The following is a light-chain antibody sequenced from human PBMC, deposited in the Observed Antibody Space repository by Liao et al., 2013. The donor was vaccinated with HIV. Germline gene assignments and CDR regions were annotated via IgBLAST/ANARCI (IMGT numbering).Light chain of an antibody. J-gene: IGLJ3*02. CDR3: QVWDSSSDHPGV. CDR1: NIGSKS. Sequence: SYELTQPPSVSVAPGKTARITCGGNNIGSKSVHWYQQKPGQAPVLVIYYDSDRPSGIPERFSGSNSGNTATLTISRVEAGDEADYYCQVWDSSSDHPGVFGGGTKLDRP. V-gene: IGLV3-21*01. CDR2: YDS.